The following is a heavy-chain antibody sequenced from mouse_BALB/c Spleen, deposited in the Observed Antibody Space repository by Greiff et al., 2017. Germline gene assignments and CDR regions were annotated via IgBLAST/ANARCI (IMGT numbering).Heavy chain of an antibody. Sequence: EVQRVESGGGLVQPGGSRKLSCAASGFTFSSFGMHWVRQAPEKGLEWVAYISSGSSTIYYADTVKGRFTISRDNPKNTLFLQMTSLRSEDTAMYYCARDGSSEDWYFDVWGAGTTVTVSS. V-gene: IGHV5-17*02. CDR1: GFTFSSFG. CDR2: ISSGSSTI. J-gene: IGHJ1*01. D-gene: IGHD1-1*01. CDR3: ARDGSSEDWYFDV.